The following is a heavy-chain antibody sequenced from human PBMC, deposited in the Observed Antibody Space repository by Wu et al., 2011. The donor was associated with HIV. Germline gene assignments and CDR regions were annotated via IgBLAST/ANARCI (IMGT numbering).Heavy chain of an antibody. CDR2: ISGYNGNT. J-gene: IGHJ4*02. D-gene: IGHD2-15*01. CDR1: GYTFSSYG. Sequence: QVQLVQSGAEVKKSGASVKVSCKASGYTFSSYGINWVRQAPGQGLEWMGWISGYNGNTNYAQKFQGRVTMTTDTSTNTAYMELRSLRSDDAAVYYCARDGGILGYCSGGGCDQLKYWGQGTLVTVSS. CDR3: ARDGGILGYCSGGGCDQLKY. V-gene: IGHV1-18*01.